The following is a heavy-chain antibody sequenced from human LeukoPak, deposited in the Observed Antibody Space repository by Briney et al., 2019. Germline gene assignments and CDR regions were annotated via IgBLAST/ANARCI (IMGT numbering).Heavy chain of an antibody. Sequence: PSETLSLTCTVSGVSISTYYWSWFRQPAGKGLEWIGRLYASGPTNYNPSLKSRVTMSVDTSKNQLSLNVNSVTVAGTAVYFCARHTRMWGYFDYWGQGTLVAVSS. V-gene: IGHV4-4*07. CDR3: ARHTRMWGYFDY. CDR2: LYASGPT. CDR1: GVSISTYY. J-gene: IGHJ4*02. D-gene: IGHD1-26*01.